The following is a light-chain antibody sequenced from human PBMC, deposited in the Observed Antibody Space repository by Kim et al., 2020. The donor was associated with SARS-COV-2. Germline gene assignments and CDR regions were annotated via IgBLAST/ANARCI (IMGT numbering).Light chain of an antibody. CDR1: SAHSSYA. CDR2: LNSDGSH. V-gene: IGLV4-69*01. CDR3: QTWGTGIGV. Sequence: SVKLTCTLSSAHSSYAIAWHQQQPEKGPRYLMKLNSDGSHSKGDGIPDRFSGSSSGAERYLTISSLQSEDEADYYCQTWGTGIGVFGGGTKLTVL. J-gene: IGLJ3*02.